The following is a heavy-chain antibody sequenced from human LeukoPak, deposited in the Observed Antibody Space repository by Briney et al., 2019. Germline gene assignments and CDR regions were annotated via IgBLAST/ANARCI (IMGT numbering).Heavy chain of an antibody. Sequence: ASVKVSCKASGYTFTSYYMHWVRQAPGQGLEWMGIINPSGGSTSYAQKFQGRVTMTRDMSTSTVYMELSSLRSEDTGVYYCAREDYGDYNWFDPWGQGTLVTDSS. CDR2: INPSGGST. CDR1: GYTFTSYY. D-gene: IGHD4-17*01. J-gene: IGHJ5*02. V-gene: IGHV1-46*01. CDR3: AREDYGDYNWFDP.